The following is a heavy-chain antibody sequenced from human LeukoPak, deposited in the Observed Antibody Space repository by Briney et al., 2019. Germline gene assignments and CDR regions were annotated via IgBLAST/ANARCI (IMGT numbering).Heavy chain of an antibody. CDR2: MNPNSGNT. CDR1: GYTFTSYD. Sequence: ASVKVSCKASGYTFTSYDINWVRQATGQGLKWMGWMNPNSGNTGYAQKFQGRVTMTRNTSISTAYMELSSLRSEDTAVYYCARARGDFWSGYPQYMDVWGKGTMVTVSS. V-gene: IGHV1-8*01. CDR3: ARARGDFWSGYPQYMDV. J-gene: IGHJ6*03. D-gene: IGHD3-3*01.